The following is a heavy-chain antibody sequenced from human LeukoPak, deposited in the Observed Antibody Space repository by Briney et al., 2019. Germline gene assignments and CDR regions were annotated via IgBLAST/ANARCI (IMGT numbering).Heavy chain of an antibody. CDR3: ARGRGVARFGVALIVPHYFDY. V-gene: IGHV4-34*01. CDR1: GGSFSGYY. Sequence: PSETLSLTCAVYGGSFSGYYWSWIRQPPGKGLEWIGEINHSGSTNYNPSLKSRATISVGTSKNQFSLKLSSVTAADTAVYYCARGRGVARFGVALIVPHYFDYWGQRTLVTVSS. CDR2: INHSGST. J-gene: IGHJ4*02. D-gene: IGHD3-3*01.